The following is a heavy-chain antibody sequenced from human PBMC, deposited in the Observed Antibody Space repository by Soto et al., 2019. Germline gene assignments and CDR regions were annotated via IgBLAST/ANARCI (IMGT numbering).Heavy chain of an antibody. Sequence: GASVKVSCKASGYTFTSYAMHWVRQAPGQRLEWMGWINAGNGNTKYSQKFQGRVTITRDTSASTAYMELSSLRSEDTAVYYCARVGTLAREPYYFDYWGQGTLVTVSS. D-gene: IGHD3-3*02. CDR3: ARVGTLAREPYYFDY. CDR2: INAGNGNT. V-gene: IGHV1-3*01. CDR1: GYTFTSYA. J-gene: IGHJ4*02.